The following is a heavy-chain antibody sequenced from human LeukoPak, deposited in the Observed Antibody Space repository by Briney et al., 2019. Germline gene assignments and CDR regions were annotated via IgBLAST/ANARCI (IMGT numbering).Heavy chain of an antibody. CDR1: GFTFSSYA. CDR2: ISGSGGST. D-gene: IGHD6-13*01. V-gene: IGHV3-23*01. Sequence: QSGGSLRLSCAASGFTFSSYAMSWVRQAPGKGLEWVSAISGSGGSTYYADSVKGRFTISRDNSKNTLYLQMNSLRAEDTAVYYCAKEAAAAGIIGREPDYWGQGTLVTVSS. CDR3: AKEAAAAGIIGREPDY. J-gene: IGHJ4*02.